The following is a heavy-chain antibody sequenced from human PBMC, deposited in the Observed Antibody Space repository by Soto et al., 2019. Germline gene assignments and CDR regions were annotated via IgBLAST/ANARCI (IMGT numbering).Heavy chain of an antibody. V-gene: IGHV4-34*01. J-gene: IGHJ3*02. CDR2: INHSGST. D-gene: IGHD2-2*01. CDR1: GGSFSGYY. Sequence: LSLTCSVYGGSFSGYYWTWIRQTPGKGLEWIGEINHSGSTNYKPSLKSRVSISADTSKKQFSLNLTSVTAADTAVYYCARGECSSNYCFTRWALDIWGQGTVVTVSS. CDR3: ARGECSSNYCFTRWALDI.